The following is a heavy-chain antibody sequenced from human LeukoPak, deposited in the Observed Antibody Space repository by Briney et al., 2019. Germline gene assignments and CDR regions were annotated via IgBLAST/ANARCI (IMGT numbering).Heavy chain of an antibody. CDR3: ASYRLLPPIDY. Sequence: GGSLRLSCTASGFTFGDYAMSWFRQAPGKGLEWVGFIRSKAYGGTTEYAASVKGRFTISRDDSKSIAYLQMNSLRAEDTAVYYCASYRLLPPIDYWGQGTLVTVSS. J-gene: IGHJ4*02. D-gene: IGHD3-22*01. CDR1: GFTFGDYA. CDR2: IRSKAYGGTT. V-gene: IGHV3-49*03.